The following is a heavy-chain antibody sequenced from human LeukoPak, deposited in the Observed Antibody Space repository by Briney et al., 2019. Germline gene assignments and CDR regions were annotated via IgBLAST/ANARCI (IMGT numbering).Heavy chain of an antibody. CDR3: ARSEGYCSSTSCYVGYYYGMDV. V-gene: IGHV3-48*03. Sequence: GGSLRLSCAASGFTFSSYEMNWVRQAPGKGLEWVSYISSSGSTIYYADSVKGRFTISRDNAKNSLYLQMNSLRAEDTAVYYCARSEGYCSSTSCYVGYYYGMDVWGQGTTVTVSS. CDR1: GFTFSSYE. CDR2: ISSSGSTI. D-gene: IGHD2-2*01. J-gene: IGHJ6*02.